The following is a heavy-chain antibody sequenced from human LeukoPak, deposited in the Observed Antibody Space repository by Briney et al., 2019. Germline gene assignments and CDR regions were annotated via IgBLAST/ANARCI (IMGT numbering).Heavy chain of an antibody. CDR1: GYTFTSYG. J-gene: IGHJ3*02. V-gene: IGHV1-18*01. CDR3: VSELSVPEAFDI. D-gene: IGHD2-2*01. Sequence: GASVKVSCKASGYTFTSYGISWVRQAPGQGLEWMGWISAYNGNTNYAQKLQGRVTMTTDTSTSTAYMELRSLRSDDTAVYYCVSELSVPEAFDIWGQGTMVTVSS. CDR2: ISAYNGNT.